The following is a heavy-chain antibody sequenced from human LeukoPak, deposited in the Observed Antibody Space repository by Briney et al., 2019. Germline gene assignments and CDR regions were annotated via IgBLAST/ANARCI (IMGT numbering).Heavy chain of an antibody. D-gene: IGHD5-24*01. J-gene: IGHJ4*02. V-gene: IGHV3-21*04. CDR1: GFTFSSYS. Sequence: SGGSLRLSCAASGFTFSSYSMNWVRQAPGKGLEWVSSISSSSSYIYYADSVKGRFTISRDNAKNSLYLQMNSLRAEDTAVYYCARGVATTKRTFDYWGQGTLVTVSS. CDR3: ARGVATTKRTFDY. CDR2: ISSSSSYI.